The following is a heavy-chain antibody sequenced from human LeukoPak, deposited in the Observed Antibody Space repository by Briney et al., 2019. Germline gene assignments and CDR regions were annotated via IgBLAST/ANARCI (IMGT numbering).Heavy chain of an antibody. CDR2: IIPIFGTA. D-gene: IGHD5-12*01. CDR3: ARDRGAYSGYDFDY. J-gene: IGHJ4*02. CDR1: GGTFSSYA. Sequence: ASVKVPCKPCGGTFSSYAISWVRQAPGQGLEWMGGIIPIFGTANYAQKFQGRVTITADESTSTAYMELSSLRSEDTAVYYCARDRGAYSGYDFDYWGQGTLVTVSS. V-gene: IGHV1-69*01.